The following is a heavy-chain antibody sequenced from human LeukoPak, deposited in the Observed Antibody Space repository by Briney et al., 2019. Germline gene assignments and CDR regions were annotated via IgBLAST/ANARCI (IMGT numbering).Heavy chain of an antibody. CDR1: GYTFTSYA. V-gene: IGHV7-4-1*02. CDR3: ARDLLYLGELSLYRSLGLTYYYYYGMDV. Sequence: GASVKVSCKASGYTFTSYAMNWVRQAPGQGLEWMGWINTNTGNPTYAQGFTGRFVFSLDTSVSTAYLQISSLKAEDTAVYYCARDLLYLGELSLYRSLGLTYYYYYGMDVWGQGTTVTVSS. CDR2: INTNTGNP. D-gene: IGHD3-16*02. J-gene: IGHJ6*02.